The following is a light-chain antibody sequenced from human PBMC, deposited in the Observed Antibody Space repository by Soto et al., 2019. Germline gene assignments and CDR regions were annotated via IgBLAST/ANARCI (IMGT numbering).Light chain of an antibody. Sequence: QSVLTQPPSVSGAQGQRVTISCTGSSSNIGAGYDVHWYQQLPGTAPKLLIYGNSNRPSGVPDRFSGSKSGTSASLAITGLLAVDEAYYYSQSYDSILSPVYVLGTGTKVTVL. CDR1: SSNIGAGYD. J-gene: IGLJ1*01. CDR2: GNS. CDR3: QSYDSILSPVYV. V-gene: IGLV1-40*01.